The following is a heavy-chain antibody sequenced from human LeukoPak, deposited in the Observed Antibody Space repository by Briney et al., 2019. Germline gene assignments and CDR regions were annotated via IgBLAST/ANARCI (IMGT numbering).Heavy chain of an antibody. CDR1: GYTFTGYY. D-gene: IGHD3-22*01. Sequence: ASVKVSCKASGYTFTGYYMHWVRQAPGQGLEWMGWINPNSGGTNYAQKFQGRVTMTRDTSISTAYMELSRPRSDDTAVYYCARPLYDSSGYSAFDIWGQGTMVTVSS. CDR3: ARPLYDSSGYSAFDI. CDR2: INPNSGGT. J-gene: IGHJ3*02. V-gene: IGHV1-2*02.